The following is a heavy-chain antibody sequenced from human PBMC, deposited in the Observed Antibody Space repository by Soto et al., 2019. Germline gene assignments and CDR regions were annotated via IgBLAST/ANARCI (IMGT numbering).Heavy chain of an antibody. Sequence: QLQLQESGSGLVKPSQTLSLTCAVSGGSFSSAGYSWSWIRQPPGKGMEWIGYIYNSEYPYYNPCHNIRVNFSLERSRNQFSLRLSSVTAEYTAFYCCARSIAARNYFDSWGQGTVVTVSA. CDR1: GGSFSSAGYS. D-gene: IGHD6-6*01. V-gene: IGHV4-30-2*01. CDR2: IYNSEYP. CDR3: ARSIAARNYFDS. J-gene: IGHJ4*02.